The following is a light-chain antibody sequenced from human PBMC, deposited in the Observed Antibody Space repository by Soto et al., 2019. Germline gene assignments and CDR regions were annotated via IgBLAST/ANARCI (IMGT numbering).Light chain of an antibody. V-gene: IGKV3-20*01. CDR3: QQSDDSPGT. J-gene: IGKJ1*01. CDR2: GAS. CDR1: QSVSSSY. Sequence: ILLTQSPGTLSLSPGERATLSCRASQSVSSSYLAWYQQKPGQAPRLLIYGASSRATGIPDRFSGSGSGTDFTLTISRLEPEDFAVYYCQQSDDSPGTFGQGTKVDIK.